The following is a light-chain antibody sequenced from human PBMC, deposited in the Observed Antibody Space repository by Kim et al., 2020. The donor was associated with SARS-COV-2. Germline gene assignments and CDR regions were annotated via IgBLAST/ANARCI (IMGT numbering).Light chain of an antibody. Sequence: GQTIPINGTGTGGNVGNYTLGSWYQQRPRTAPTLIIYEINKRPSGVSNRFSGSRSDSTASLSISRLQAEDEADYYCCSFGGSSTYVFGTGTKVTVL. CDR3: CSFGGSSTYV. CDR2: EIN. J-gene: IGLJ1*01. CDR1: GGNVGNYTL. V-gene: IGLV2-23*02.